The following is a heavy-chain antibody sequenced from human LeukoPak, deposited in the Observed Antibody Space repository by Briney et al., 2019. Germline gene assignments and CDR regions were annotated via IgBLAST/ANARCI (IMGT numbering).Heavy chain of an antibody. J-gene: IGHJ4*02. V-gene: IGHV3-23*01. Sequence: PGGSLRLSCAASGFTFTDYAMSWVRQAPGRGLEWVSSISPTADSAYYADSVKGRFTISRDNSKNTLYLQMNSLRAEDTAIYCCAKVRTGHYFDYWGQGTLVTVSS. D-gene: IGHD3/OR15-3a*01. CDR1: GFTFTDYA. CDR2: ISPTADSA. CDR3: AKVRTGHYFDY.